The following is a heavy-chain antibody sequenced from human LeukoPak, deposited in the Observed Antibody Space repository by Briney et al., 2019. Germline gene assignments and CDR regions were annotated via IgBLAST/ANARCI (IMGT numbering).Heavy chain of an antibody. V-gene: IGHV4-59*08. Sequence: SETLSLTCTASGGSISSFYWSWIRQPPGKGLEWVGYIYYSGSTNYNSSLKSRVTISVDTSKNQFSLKLSSVTAADTAVYYCAQIRPSTYYDSSGSFDYWGQGTLVTVSS. CDR2: IYYSGST. CDR3: AQIRPSTYYDSSGSFDY. J-gene: IGHJ4*02. CDR1: GGSISSFY. D-gene: IGHD3-22*01.